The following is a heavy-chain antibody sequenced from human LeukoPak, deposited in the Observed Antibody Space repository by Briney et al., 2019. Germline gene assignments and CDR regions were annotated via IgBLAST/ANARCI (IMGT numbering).Heavy chain of an antibody. V-gene: IGHV3-7*03. CDR2: IKQDGSEK. D-gene: IGHD1-26*01. CDR1: GFTFSSYW. Sequence: GGSLRLSCAASGFTFSSYWMSWVRQAPGRGLEWVANIKQDGSEKYYVDSVKGRFTISRDNAQNSLYLQMNSLRAEDTAIYYCVRDRGTYRPIDYWGQGTLVTVSS. J-gene: IGHJ4*02. CDR3: VRDRGTYRPIDY.